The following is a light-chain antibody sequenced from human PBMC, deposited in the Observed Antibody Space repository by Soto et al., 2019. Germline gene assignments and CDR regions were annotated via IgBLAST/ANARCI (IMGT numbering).Light chain of an antibody. CDR3: QQYGNSPQT. J-gene: IGKJ1*01. Sequence: DIQMTQSPSSLSASVGDRVTITCRASQSISSHLNWYQQKPGKAPKLLIYAASSLQSGVPSRFSGSGSGTDFTLTISSLQPEDFAVYYCQQYGNSPQTFGQGTKVDIK. CDR2: AAS. V-gene: IGKV1-39*01. CDR1: QSISSH.